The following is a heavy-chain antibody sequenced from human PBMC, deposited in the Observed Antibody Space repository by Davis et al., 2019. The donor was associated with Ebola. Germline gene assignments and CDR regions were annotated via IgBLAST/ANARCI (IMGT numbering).Heavy chain of an antibody. J-gene: IGHJ2*01. CDR2: IYPGDSDT. CDR3: ARSLSFHWYFDL. V-gene: IGHV5-51*01. Sequence: GESLKISCKGSGYSFSTYWIAWVRQMPGKGLEWMGLIYPGDSDTRYSPSFQGQVTISVDKSVSTAFLQWSSLKASDTAMYYCARSLSFHWYFDLWGRGTLVTVSS. CDR1: GYSFSTYW.